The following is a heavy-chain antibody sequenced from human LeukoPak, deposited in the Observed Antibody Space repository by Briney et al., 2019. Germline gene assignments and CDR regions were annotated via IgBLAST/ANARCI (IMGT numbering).Heavy chain of an antibody. CDR3: ARESVGALDHDAFDI. CDR2: IYTSGST. J-gene: IGHJ3*02. Sequence: PSETLSLTCTVSGGSISSYYWSWLRQPAGKGLEWIGRIYTSGSTNYNPSLKSRVTMSVDTSKNQFSLKLSSVTAADTAVYYCARESVGALDHDAFDIWGQGTMVTVSS. D-gene: IGHD1-26*01. V-gene: IGHV4-4*07. CDR1: GGSISSYY.